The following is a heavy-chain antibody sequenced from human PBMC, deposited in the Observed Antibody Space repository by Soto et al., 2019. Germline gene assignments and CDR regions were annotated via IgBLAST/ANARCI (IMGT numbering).Heavy chain of an antibody. CDR1: GFTFSSYE. CDR3: ARAAEEWDCSSTSCYSNWFDP. V-gene: IGHV3-48*03. D-gene: IGHD2-2*01. CDR2: ISSSGSTI. J-gene: IGHJ5*02. Sequence: AGGSLRLSCAASGFTFSSYEMNWVRQAPGKGLEWVSYISSSGSTIYYADSVKGRFTISRDNAKNSLYLQMNSLRAEDTAVYYCARAAEEWDCSSTSCYSNWFDPWGQGTLVTVSS.